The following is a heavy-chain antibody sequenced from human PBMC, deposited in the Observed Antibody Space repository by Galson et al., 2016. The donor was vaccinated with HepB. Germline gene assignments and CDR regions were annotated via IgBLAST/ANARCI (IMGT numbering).Heavy chain of an antibody. CDR3: ARIGHYDILTGYSYAFDI. Sequence: SVKVSCKASGYTFTSYAMHWVRQAPGQRLEWMGWINAGNGNTKYSQKFQGRVTITRDTSASTAYMELGSLRSEDTAVYYCARIGHYDILTGYSYAFDIWGQGTMVTVSS. J-gene: IGHJ3*02. CDR1: GYTFTSYA. CDR2: INAGNGNT. D-gene: IGHD3-9*01. V-gene: IGHV1-3*01.